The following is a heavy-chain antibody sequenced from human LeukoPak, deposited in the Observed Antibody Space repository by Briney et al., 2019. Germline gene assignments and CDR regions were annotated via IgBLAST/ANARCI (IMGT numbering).Heavy chain of an antibody. V-gene: IGHV1-3*01. CDR2: INAGNGNT. J-gene: IGHJ6*02. CDR3: AREGPRLVGRSYYYYGMDV. CDR1: GYSFTSYW. Sequence: GESLKISCKGSGYSFTSYWIGWVRQAPGQRLEWMGWINAGNGNTKYSQKFQGRVTITRDTSASTAYMELSSLRSEDTAVYYCAREGPRLVGRSYYYYGMDVWGQGTTVTVSS.